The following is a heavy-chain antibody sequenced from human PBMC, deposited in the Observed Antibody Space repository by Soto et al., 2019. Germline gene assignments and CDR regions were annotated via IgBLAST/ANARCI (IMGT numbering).Heavy chain of an antibody. D-gene: IGHD2-21*01. J-gene: IGHJ4*02. V-gene: IGHV3-23*01. CDR3: AYRRTCGGGAFFSLRSVDR. CDR2: ITGSGGST. CDR1: GFAVSTYA. Sequence: EVQLLESGGGLVQPGGSLRLSCAASGFAVSTYAMSWVRKTPGKGPEWVSNITGSGGSTYYADAVKGRFTISRDNARNLLCLQMSCLGDEETSVYPCAYRRTCGGGAFFSLRSVDRWRQGALVTVGS.